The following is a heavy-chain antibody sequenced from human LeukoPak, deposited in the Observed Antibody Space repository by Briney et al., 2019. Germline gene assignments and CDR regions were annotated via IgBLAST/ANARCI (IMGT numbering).Heavy chain of an antibody. J-gene: IGHJ4*02. CDR3: ARDGSLPDY. CDR1: GFTFSSYW. CDR2: INSDETGT. V-gene: IGHV3-74*01. Sequence: VGSLRLSCAASGFTFSSYWMSWVRQAPGEGLVWVARINSDETGTSYADSEKGRFTISRDNAKNTLYLQMNSLRAEDTAVYYCARDGSLPDYWGQGTLVTVSS.